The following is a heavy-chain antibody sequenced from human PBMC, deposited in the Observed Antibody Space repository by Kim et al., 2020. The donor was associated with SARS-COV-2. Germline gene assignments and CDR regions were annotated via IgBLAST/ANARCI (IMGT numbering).Heavy chain of an antibody. CDR2: ISGSGGST. CDR1: GFTFSSYA. D-gene: IGHD1-26*01. Sequence: GGSLRLSCAASGFTFSSYAMSWVRQDPGKGLEWVSAISGSGGSTYYADSVKGRFTISRDNSKNTLYLQMNSLRAEDTAVYYCAKLGSGSYYSSYYYYGMDVWGQGTTVTVSS. V-gene: IGHV3-23*01. CDR3: AKLGSGSYYSSYYYYGMDV. J-gene: IGHJ6*02.